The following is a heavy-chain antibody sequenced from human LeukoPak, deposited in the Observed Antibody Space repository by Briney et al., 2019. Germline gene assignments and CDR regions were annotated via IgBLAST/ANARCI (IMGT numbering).Heavy chain of an antibody. CDR2: ICTSGST. D-gene: IGHD4-17*01. J-gene: IGHJ5*02. Sequence: PSETLSLTCTVSGGSISSYYWSWIRQPAGKGLEWIGRICTSGSTNYNPSLKSRVTMSVDTSKNQFSLKLSSVTAADTAVYYCARYYGDYGSSWFDPWGQGTLVTVSS. CDR3: ARYYGDYGSSWFDP. V-gene: IGHV4-4*07. CDR1: GGSISSYY.